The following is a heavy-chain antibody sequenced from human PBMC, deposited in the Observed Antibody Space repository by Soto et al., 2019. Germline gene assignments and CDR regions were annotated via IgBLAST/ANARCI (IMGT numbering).Heavy chain of an antibody. CDR3: ARAVGGYSYGYYYYYGLDV. D-gene: IGHD5-18*01. Sequence: PGGSLRLSCAASGFTLSSYWMSWVRQAPGKGLEWVANIKQDGNEKYYVDSVKGRFTISRDNAKNSLYLQMNSLRAEDTAVYHCARAVGGYSYGYYYYYGLDVWGQGTTVTVSS. V-gene: IGHV3-7*01. CDR1: GFTLSSYW. CDR2: IKQDGNEK. J-gene: IGHJ6*02.